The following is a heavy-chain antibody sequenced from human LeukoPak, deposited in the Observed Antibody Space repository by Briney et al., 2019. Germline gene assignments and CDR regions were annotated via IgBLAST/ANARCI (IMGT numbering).Heavy chain of an antibody. Sequence: GGSLRLSCAASGFTFSSYSMNWVRQAPGKGLEWVSSISSSSSYIYYADSVKGRFTISRDNSKNTLYLQMNSLRAEDTALYYCAKDGGIAVAGTLDYWGQGTLVTVSS. CDR3: AKDGGIAVAGTLDY. CDR1: GFTFSSYS. J-gene: IGHJ4*02. V-gene: IGHV3-21*01. CDR2: ISSSSSYI. D-gene: IGHD6-19*01.